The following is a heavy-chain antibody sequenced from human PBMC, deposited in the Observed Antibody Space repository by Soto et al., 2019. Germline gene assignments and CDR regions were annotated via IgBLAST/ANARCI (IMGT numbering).Heavy chain of an antibody. CDR3: ARDGKYSYGHTSDYYGMDV. V-gene: IGHV4-61*01. CDR1: GGPVTSGNHY. D-gene: IGHD5-18*01. Sequence: SETLSLTCTVSGGPVTSGNHYWSWIRQPPGKGLEWIGYIYYRGSTKYNPTLKSRVTISVDTSKNQFSLKLSSMTAADTAVYYCARDGKYSYGHTSDYYGMDVWGQGTTVTVSS. CDR2: IYYRGST. J-gene: IGHJ6*01.